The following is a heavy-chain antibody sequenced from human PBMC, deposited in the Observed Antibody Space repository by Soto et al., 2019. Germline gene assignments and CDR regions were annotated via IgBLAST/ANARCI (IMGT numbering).Heavy chain of an antibody. J-gene: IGHJ3*01. CDR2: TYWDDDN. CDR3: AHSVTLMSTWNFGAFDF. V-gene: IGHV2-5*02. CDR1: GFSLTTYGVG. D-gene: IGHD1-1*01. Sequence: QITLKESGPTLVKPTQTLTLTCSFSGFSLTTYGVGVGWVRHPPGKALEWLACTYWDDDNRYNPSLKSRLSTTKDTSKNQVVLTMTNMDPADTSKYFCAHSVTLMSTWNFGAFDFWGQGTLVTVPS.